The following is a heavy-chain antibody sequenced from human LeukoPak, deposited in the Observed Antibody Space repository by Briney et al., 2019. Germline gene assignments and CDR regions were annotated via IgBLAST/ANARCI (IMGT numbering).Heavy chain of an antibody. J-gene: IGHJ6*03. CDR3: ARGKKYSSSWYSYYYMDV. CDR1: GYTFTSYG. V-gene: IGHV1-69*13. CDR2: VIPIFGTA. D-gene: IGHD6-13*01. Sequence: SVKVSCKASGYTFTSYGISWVRQAPGQGLEWMGGVIPIFGTANYAQKFQGRVTITADESTSTAYMELSSLRSEDTAVYYCARGKKYSSSWYSYYYMDVWGKGTTVTISS.